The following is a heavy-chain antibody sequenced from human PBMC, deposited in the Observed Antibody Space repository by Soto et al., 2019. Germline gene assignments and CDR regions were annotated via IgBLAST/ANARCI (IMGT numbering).Heavy chain of an antibody. V-gene: IGHV4-39*01. D-gene: IGHD1-26*01. CDR2: IYYSGST. CDR1: GGSISSSSYC. CDR3: ARSGGTYYDEYYFDY. J-gene: IGHJ4*02. Sequence: QLQLQESGPGLVKPSETLSLTCTVSGGSISSSSYCWGWIRQPPGKGLEWVGSIYYSGSTYYNPSLESRVTISVDTSKNQFSLRLSSVTAADTSLYYCARSGGTYYDEYYFDYWGQGTLVTVSS.